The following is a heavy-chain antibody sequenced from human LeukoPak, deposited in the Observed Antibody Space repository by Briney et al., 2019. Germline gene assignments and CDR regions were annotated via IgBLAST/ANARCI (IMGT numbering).Heavy chain of an antibody. CDR3: ARTPTTVIRDAFDM. CDR1: GYTFTGYY. V-gene: IGHV1-2*02. J-gene: IGHJ3*02. D-gene: IGHD4-17*01. CDR2: INPNSGGT. Sequence: ASVKVSCKASGYTFTGYYVHWVRQAPGQGLEWMGWINPNSGGTNYAQKFQGRVTMTRDTAISTAYMELSRLTSDDTAVYYCARTPTTVIRDAFDMWGQGIIVTVSS.